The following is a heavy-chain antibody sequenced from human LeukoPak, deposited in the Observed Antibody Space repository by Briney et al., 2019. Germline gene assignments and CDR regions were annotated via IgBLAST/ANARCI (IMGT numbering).Heavy chain of an antibody. Sequence: SETLSLTCAVSGGAISSSNWWSWVRQPPGKGLEWIGEIYHSGSTNYNPSLKSRVTISVDKSKNQFSLKLSSVTAADTAVYYCARVNGGILTGYSIFDYWGQGTLVTVSS. CDR1: GGAISSSNW. D-gene: IGHD3-9*01. CDR3: ARVNGGILTGYSIFDY. V-gene: IGHV4-4*02. CDR2: IYHSGST. J-gene: IGHJ4*02.